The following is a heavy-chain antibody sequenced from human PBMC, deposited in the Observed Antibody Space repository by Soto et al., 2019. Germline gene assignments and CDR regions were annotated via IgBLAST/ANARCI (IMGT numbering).Heavy chain of an antibody. V-gene: IGHV3-23*01. CDR1: GFTFSSYA. D-gene: IGHD5-18*01. CDR3: AKDKDRGYSYGSDY. Sequence: GGSLRLSCAASGFTFSSYAMSWVRQAPGKGLEWVSAISGSGGSTYYADSVKGRFTISRDNSKYTVYLQMNSLRAEDTAVYYCAKDKDRGYSYGSDYWGQGTLVTVSS. J-gene: IGHJ4*02. CDR2: ISGSGGST.